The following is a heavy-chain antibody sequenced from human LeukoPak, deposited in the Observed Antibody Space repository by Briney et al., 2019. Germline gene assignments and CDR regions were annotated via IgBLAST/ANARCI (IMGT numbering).Heavy chain of an antibody. CDR3: ARGSGYCSGGSCYGGWYFDL. CDR1: GYTFTSYG. V-gene: IGHV1-18*01. J-gene: IGHJ2*01. Sequence: ASVKVSCKASGYTFTSYGICWVRQAPGQGLEWMGWISTYNGNTKYAQKVQGRVTMTTDTSTSTAYMELTSLRSDDTAVYYCARGSGYCSGGSCYGGWYFDLWGRGTLVTVSS. CDR2: ISTYNGNT. D-gene: IGHD2-15*01.